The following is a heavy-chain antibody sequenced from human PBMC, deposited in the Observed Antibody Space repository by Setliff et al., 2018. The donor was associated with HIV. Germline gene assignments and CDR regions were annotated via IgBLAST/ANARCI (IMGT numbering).Heavy chain of an antibody. Sequence: PGGSLRLSCAASGFTVSTYYMSWVRQAPGKGPEWVSTIYSDGSTYHADSVNGRFTLSRDISENALYLQIDSLRPEDTAVYYCARLRLYNSALDYWGQGTLVTVSS. CDR1: GFTVSTYY. J-gene: IGHJ4*02. D-gene: IGHD3-10*01. CDR3: ARLRLYNSALDY. V-gene: IGHV3-66*02. CDR2: IYSDGST.